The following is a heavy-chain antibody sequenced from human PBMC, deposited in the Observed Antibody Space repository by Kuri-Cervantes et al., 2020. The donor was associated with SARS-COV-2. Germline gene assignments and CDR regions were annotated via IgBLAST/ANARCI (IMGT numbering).Heavy chain of an antibody. V-gene: IGHV3-23*01. CDR1: GFTFSSYE. Sequence: GGSLRLSCAASGFTFSSYEMNWVRQAPGKGLEWVSAISGSGGSTYYADSVKGRFTISRDNSKNTLYLQMNSLRAEDTAVYYCAKDSPEIVVVPAAPLYFDLWGRGTLVTVSS. D-gene: IGHD2-2*01. J-gene: IGHJ2*01. CDR3: AKDSPEIVVVPAAPLYFDL. CDR2: ISGSGGST.